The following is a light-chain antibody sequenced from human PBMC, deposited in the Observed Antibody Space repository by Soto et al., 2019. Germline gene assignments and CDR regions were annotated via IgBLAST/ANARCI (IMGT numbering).Light chain of an antibody. V-gene: IGKV3-15*01. CDR2: GAS. Sequence: IVVTQSPATLSVSPGERATLSCRASQSISNKLVWYQQKLGQAPRLIIYGASTRATGIPARFSGSGSGTEFTLTISSLESEDVAVYYCRQYGGWSPITFGQGTRMENK. CDR1: QSISNK. CDR3: RQYGGWSPIT. J-gene: IGKJ5*01.